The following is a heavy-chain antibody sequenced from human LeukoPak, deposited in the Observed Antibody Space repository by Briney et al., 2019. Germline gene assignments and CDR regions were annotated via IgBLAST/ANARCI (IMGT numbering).Heavy chain of an antibody. Sequence: GGSLRLSCAASGFTFSSYAMSWVRQAPGKGREWVSSFSGSGGSTYYADSVKGRFTISRDNSKNTLYLQMNSLRPRDPPVYYIAKDLEGRWFGELLTGLFDYWGQGTLVSVSS. V-gene: IGHV3-23*01. CDR3: AKDLEGRWFGELLTGLFDY. CDR1: GFTFSSYA. D-gene: IGHD3-10*01. J-gene: IGHJ4*02. CDR2: FSGSGGST.